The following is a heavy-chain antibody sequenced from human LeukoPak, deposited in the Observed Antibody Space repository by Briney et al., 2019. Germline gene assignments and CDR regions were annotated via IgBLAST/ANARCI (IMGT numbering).Heavy chain of an antibody. CDR3: ARDLGYCSGGSCYVRRFGP. V-gene: IGHV1-2*02. J-gene: IGHJ5*02. D-gene: IGHD2-15*01. CDR2: INPNSGGT. Sequence: ASVKVSCKASGYTFTGYYMHWVRQAPGQGLEWMGWINPNSGGTNYAQKFQGRVTMTRDTSISTAYMELSRLRSDDTAVYYCARDLGYCSGGSCYVRRFGPWGQGTLVTVSS. CDR1: GYTFTGYY.